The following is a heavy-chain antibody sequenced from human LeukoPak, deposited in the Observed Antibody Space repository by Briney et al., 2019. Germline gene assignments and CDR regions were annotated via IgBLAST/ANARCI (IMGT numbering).Heavy chain of an antibody. V-gene: IGHV3-53*01. Sequence: GGSLRLSCAASGFMVSSNYMSWVRQAPGKGLEWVSVTYSGGSTYYADSVKGRFTISRDNSKNTLYLQMNSLRAEDTAMYYCARGKDDAFDIWGQGTMVTVSS. J-gene: IGHJ3*02. CDR2: TYSGGST. CDR1: GFMVSSNY. CDR3: ARGKDDAFDI.